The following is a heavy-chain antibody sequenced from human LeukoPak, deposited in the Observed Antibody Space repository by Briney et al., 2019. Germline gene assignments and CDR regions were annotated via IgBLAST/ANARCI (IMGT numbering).Heavy chain of an antibody. CDR3: AHRRLQGYYYDSSPIYYFDY. Sequence: SGPTLVNPTQTLTLTCTFSGFSLSTSGVGVGWIRQPPGKALEWLALIYGNDDKRYSPSLKSRLTITKDTSKNQVVLTMTNMDPVDTATYYCAHRRLQGYYYDSSPIYYFDYWGQGTLVTVSS. CDR2: IYGNDDK. CDR1: GFSLSTSGVG. V-gene: IGHV2-5*01. J-gene: IGHJ4*02. D-gene: IGHD3-22*01.